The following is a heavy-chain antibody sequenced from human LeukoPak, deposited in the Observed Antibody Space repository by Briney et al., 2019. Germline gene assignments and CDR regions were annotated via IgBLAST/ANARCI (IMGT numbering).Heavy chain of an antibody. CDR2: ISAYNGNT. J-gene: IGHJ4*02. CDR3: ARGPFSSGWYISFDYFDY. D-gene: IGHD6-19*01. Sequence: ASVKVSCKASGYTFTSYGISWVRQAPGQGLEWMGWISAYNGNTNYAQKLQGRVTMTTDTSTSTAYMEPRSLRSDDTAVYYCARGPFSSGWYISFDYFDYWGQGTLVTVSS. V-gene: IGHV1-18*01. CDR1: GYTFTSYG.